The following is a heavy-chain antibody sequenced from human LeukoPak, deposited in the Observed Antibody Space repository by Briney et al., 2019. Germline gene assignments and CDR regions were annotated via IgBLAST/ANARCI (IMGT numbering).Heavy chain of an antibody. CDR2: INWNGGST. D-gene: IGHD4-11*01. CDR1: GFTFDDYG. V-gene: IGHV3-20*04. CDR3: ARVQDYYYYYYMDV. Sequence: GGSLRLSCAASGFTFDDYGMSWVRQAPGKGLEWVSGINWNGGSTGYADSVKGRFAISRDNAKNSLYLQMNSLRAEDTALYYCARVQDYYYYYYMDVWGKGTTVTVSS. J-gene: IGHJ6*03.